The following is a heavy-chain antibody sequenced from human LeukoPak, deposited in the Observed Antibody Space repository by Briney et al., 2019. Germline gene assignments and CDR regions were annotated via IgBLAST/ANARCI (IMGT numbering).Heavy chain of an antibody. D-gene: IGHD3-10*01. J-gene: IGHJ4*02. CDR1: GFSFRDYG. CDR3: AKETYYDGSGSHFGY. Sequence: RTGGSLRLSCAASGFSFRDYGMHWVRRTPGKGLEWVAFIRSDGSDKYYADSVKGRFTISRDTSRNTLYLQMNSLRAEDTAVYYCAKETYYDGSGSHFGYCGQGTLGTVSS. CDR2: IRSDGSDK. V-gene: IGHV3-30*02.